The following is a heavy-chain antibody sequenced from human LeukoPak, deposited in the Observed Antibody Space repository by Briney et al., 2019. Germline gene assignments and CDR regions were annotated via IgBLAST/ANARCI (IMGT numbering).Heavy chain of an antibody. CDR3: ATRLITIFGVVAYYYYGMDV. CDR2: FDPEDGET. D-gene: IGHD3-3*01. J-gene: IGHJ6*02. CDR1: GYTLTELS. V-gene: IGHV1-24*01. Sequence: ASVTVSCTVSGYTLTELSMHWVRQAPGKGLEWMGGFDPEDGETIYAQKFQGRVTMTEDTSTDTAYMELSSLRSEDTAVYYCATRLITIFGVVAYYYYGMDVWGQGTTVTVSS.